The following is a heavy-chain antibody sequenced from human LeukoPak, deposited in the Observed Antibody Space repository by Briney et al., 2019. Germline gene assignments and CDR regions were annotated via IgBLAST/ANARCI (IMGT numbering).Heavy chain of an antibody. CDR1: GGSFSGYY. Sequence: SETLSLTCAVYGGSFSGYYWSWIRQPPGKGLEWIGEINHSGSTNYNPSLKSRITISVDTSKNQFSLKLSSVTAADTAVYYCARTYYYGSGSYYFLRDYYYYMDVWGKGTTVTVSS. CDR2: INHSGST. CDR3: ARTYYYGSGSYYFLRDYYYYMDV. D-gene: IGHD3-10*01. V-gene: IGHV4-34*01. J-gene: IGHJ6*03.